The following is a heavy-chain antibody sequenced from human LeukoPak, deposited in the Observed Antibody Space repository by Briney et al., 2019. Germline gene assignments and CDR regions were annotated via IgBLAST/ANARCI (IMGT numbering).Heavy chain of an antibody. CDR1: GFNFINYA. V-gene: IGHV3-30*04. CDR2: ISFDATSK. J-gene: IGHJ4*02. D-gene: IGHD6-13*01. CDR3: ANLDSSSWDFDY. Sequence: GGSLRLSCAASGFNFINYAMHWVRQAPGKGLEWVAVISFDATSKYYADSVKGRFTISRDNSKNALYLQMNSLRAEDTAVYYCANLDSSSWDFDYWGQGTLVTVSS.